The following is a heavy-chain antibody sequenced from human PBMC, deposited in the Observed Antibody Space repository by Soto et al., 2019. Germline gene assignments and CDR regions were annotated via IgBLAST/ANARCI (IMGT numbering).Heavy chain of an antibody. Sequence: EVQLLESGGNLVQPGGSLRLSCAASGFTFSIYAMSWVRQGPGKGLEWVSAISGSGDTTYYADSVKGRFTISRDNSKNMLFLQMHSLRVDDTAIYYCATDHQEWLVPGGIYYFDSWGQGSLVTVYS. V-gene: IGHV3-23*01. CDR2: ISGSGDTT. CDR1: GFTFSIYA. D-gene: IGHD6-19*01. J-gene: IGHJ4*02. CDR3: ATDHQEWLVPGGIYYFDS.